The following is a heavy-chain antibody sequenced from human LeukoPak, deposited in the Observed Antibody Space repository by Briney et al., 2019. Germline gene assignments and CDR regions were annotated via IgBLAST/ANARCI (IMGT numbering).Heavy chain of an antibody. J-gene: IGHJ4*02. CDR2: ISSSGSTI. V-gene: IGHV3-48*03. CDR3: ARELAGVVVVPAAMNLGY. Sequence: GGSLRLYCAASGFTFSSYEMNWVRQAPGKGLEWVSYISSSGSTIYYADSVKGRFTISRDNAKNSLYLQMNSLRAEDTAVYYCARELAGVVVVPAAMNLGYWGQGTLVTVSS. D-gene: IGHD2-2*01. CDR1: GFTFSSYE.